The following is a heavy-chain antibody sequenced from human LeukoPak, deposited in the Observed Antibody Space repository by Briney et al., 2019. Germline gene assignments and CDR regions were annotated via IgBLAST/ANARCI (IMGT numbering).Heavy chain of an antibody. V-gene: IGHV3-7*05. CDR2: IRQDGNEK. CDR1: GFTFCNIW. CDR3: ARGQDVNC. J-gene: IGHJ4*02. Sequence: PGGSLRLSCAASGFTFCNIWIIWVRQAPGKGLEWVANIRQDGNEKYYVDSVKGRFTISRDNAKKSLYLEMNSLRAEDTAVYLCARGQDVNCWGQGTLVTVSS.